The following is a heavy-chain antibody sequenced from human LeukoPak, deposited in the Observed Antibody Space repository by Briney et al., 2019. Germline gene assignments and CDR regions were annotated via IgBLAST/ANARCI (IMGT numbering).Heavy chain of an antibody. V-gene: IGHV3-7*05. CDR2: TKQDGSEK. D-gene: IGHD5-12*01. J-gene: IGHJ6*02. CDR3: ARIYGLSGYGIRSYYHYGMDV. Sequence: PGGSLRLSCAASGFTFSSYWMSWVRQALGKGLEWVANTKQDGSEKYYVDSVKGRFTISRDNAKNSMYLQMNSLRAEDTAVYYCARIYGLSGYGIRSYYHYGMDVWGQGTTVTVSS. CDR1: GFTFSSYW.